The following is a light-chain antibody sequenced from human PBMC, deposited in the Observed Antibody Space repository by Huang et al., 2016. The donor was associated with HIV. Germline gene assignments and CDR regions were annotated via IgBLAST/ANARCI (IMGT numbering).Light chain of an antibody. CDR3: QQYSTYPRT. J-gene: IGKJ1*01. CDR2: TTS. Sequence: DIHMTQSPSTLSASVGDRVTITCRASQSVSAWLAWYQQQPGKAPKLLIYTTSSLESGVPSRFSGSGSGTDFTLTINSLQPDDSATYYCQQYSTYPRTFGQGTKVEI. CDR1: QSVSAW. V-gene: IGKV1-5*03.